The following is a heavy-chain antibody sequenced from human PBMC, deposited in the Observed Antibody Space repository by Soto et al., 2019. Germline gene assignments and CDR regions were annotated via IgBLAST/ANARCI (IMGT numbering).Heavy chain of an antibody. CDR1: GFTVSSTY. CDR3: ARSGYSYGPFQY. Sequence: GGSLRLSCAASGFTVSSTYMSWVRQAPGKGLEWVSVIYSGGSTYYADSVKGRFTISRDNSKNTLYLQMNSLRAEDTAVYYCARSGYSYGPFQYWCQGTLVTVSS. J-gene: IGHJ4*02. V-gene: IGHV3-53*01. CDR2: IYSGGST. D-gene: IGHD5-18*01.